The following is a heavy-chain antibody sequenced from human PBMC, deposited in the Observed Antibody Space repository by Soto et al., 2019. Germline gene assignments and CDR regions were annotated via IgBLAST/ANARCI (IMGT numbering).Heavy chain of an antibody. Sequence: EVQLVVSGGGLVQPGGSLRLSCAASGFTVSSNFMSWVRQAPGKGLEWVSIIYSDGSTYYADSVKGRFTISRDNSKNTLYLQMNSLRADDTAVYYCASRRNPYGAYDYWGQGTLVTASS. D-gene: IGHD4-17*01. CDR2: IYSDGST. J-gene: IGHJ4*02. CDR1: GFTVSSNF. V-gene: IGHV3-66*01. CDR3: ASRRNPYGAYDY.